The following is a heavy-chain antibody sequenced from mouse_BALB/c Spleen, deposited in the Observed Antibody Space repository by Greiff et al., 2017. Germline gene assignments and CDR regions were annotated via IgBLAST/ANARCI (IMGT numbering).Heavy chain of an antibody. CDR3: ARGWDGGAY. Sequence: QVQLQQPGAELVKPGASVTLSCKASGYTFTSYWMHWVKQRPGQGLEWIGEINPSNGRTNYNEKFKSKATLTVDKSSSTAYMQLSSLTSEDSAVYYCARGWDGGAYWGQGTLVTVSA. CDR1: GYTFTSYW. V-gene: IGHV1S81*02. CDR2: INPSNGRT. D-gene: IGHD4-1*01. J-gene: IGHJ3*01.